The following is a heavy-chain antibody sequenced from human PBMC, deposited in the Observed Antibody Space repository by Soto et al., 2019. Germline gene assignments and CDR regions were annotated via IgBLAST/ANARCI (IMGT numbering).Heavy chain of an antibody. J-gene: IGHJ4*02. CDR3: ARDLSRGPDS. V-gene: IGHV3-74*01. CDR2: INGGGSDT. Sequence: PGGSLRLACAASGFAFSTYWIHWVRQAPGKGLEWVSQINGGGSDTHYADSVKGRFTISRDNAKNTVFLQMNSLRAEDAAVYYCARDLSRGPDSWGQGTLVTVSS. CDR1: GFAFSTYW.